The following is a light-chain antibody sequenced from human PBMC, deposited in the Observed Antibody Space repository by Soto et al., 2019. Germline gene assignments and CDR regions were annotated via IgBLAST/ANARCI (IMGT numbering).Light chain of an antibody. CDR1: QSVSSN. CDR2: GAS. Sequence: EIVMTQSPATLSVSPGERATLSCRASQSVSSNLAWYQQKPGQAPRLLIYGASTWATGIPARFSGSGSGTEFTLTISSLQSEDFAVYYCQQYNNWHPMYTFGQGTKLEIK. J-gene: IGKJ2*01. V-gene: IGKV3-15*01. CDR3: QQYNNWHPMYT.